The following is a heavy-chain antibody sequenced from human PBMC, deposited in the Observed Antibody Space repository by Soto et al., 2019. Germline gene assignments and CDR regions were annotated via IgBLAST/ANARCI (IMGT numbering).Heavy chain of an antibody. Sequence: QVQLVESGGGVVQPGRSLRLSCAASGFTFSSYGMHWVRQAPGKGLEWVAVIWYDGSNKYYADSVKGRFTISRDNSKNTLYLQMNSLRAEDTAVYYCARGSIAAPTPFDYWGQGTLATVSS. CDR2: IWYDGSNK. V-gene: IGHV3-33*01. D-gene: IGHD6-13*01. CDR1: GFTFSSYG. J-gene: IGHJ4*02. CDR3: ARGSIAAPTPFDY.